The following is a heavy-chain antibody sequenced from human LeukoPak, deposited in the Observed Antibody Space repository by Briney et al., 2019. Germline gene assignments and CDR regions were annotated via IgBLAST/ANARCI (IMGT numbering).Heavy chain of an antibody. CDR2: INPNSGGT. J-gene: IGHJ3*02. D-gene: IGHD4-17*01. CDR1: GYTFTGYY. CDR3: ASTVTTSGHDAFDI. Sequence: GASVKVPCKASGYTFTGYYMHWVRQAPGQGLEWMGWINPNSGGTNYAQKFQGRATMTRDTSISTAYMELSRLRSDDTAVYYCASTVTTSGHDAFDIWGQGTMVTVSS. V-gene: IGHV1-2*02.